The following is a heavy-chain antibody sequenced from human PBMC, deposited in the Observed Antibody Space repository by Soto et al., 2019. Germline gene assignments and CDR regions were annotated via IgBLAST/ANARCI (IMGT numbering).Heavy chain of an antibody. CDR3: ARVPPPTRQYYDFWSGYYYFAY. CDR2: INPNSGGT. V-gene: IGHV1-2*02. D-gene: IGHD3-3*01. Sequence: GASVKVSCKASGYTFTGYYMHWVRQAPGQGLEWMGWINPNSGGTNYAQKFQGRVTMTRDTSISTAYMELSRLRSDDTAVYYCARVPPPTRQYYDFWSGYYYFAYWGQGTLVTVSS. CDR1: GYTFTGYY. J-gene: IGHJ4*02.